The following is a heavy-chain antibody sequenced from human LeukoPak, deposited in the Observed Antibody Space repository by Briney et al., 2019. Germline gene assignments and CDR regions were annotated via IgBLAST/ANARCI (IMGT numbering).Heavy chain of an antibody. CDR3: ARAVNWGSDSYYYMDV. J-gene: IGHJ6*03. CDR2: INSDGSST. CDR1: TFTFSSYW. V-gene: IGHV3-74*01. Sequence: PGGSLRLSCAASTFTFSSYWMHWVRQAPGKGLVWVSRINSDGSSTSYADSVKGRFTIFRDNAKNTLYLQINSLRAEDTAVYYCARAVNWGSDSYYYMDVWGKGTTVTVSS. D-gene: IGHD7-27*01.